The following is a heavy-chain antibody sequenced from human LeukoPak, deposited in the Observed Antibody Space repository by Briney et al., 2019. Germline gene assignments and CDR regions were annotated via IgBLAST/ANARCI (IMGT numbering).Heavy chain of an antibody. J-gene: IGHJ5*02. CDR3: ARLYGNWFDP. CDR1: GGSISGYY. V-gene: IGHV4-59*01. D-gene: IGHD2-8*01. CDR2: IYYSGST. Sequence: SETLSLTCTVSGGSISGYYWSWIRQPPGKGLEWIGYIYYSGSTNYNPSLKSRVTISVDTSKDQFSLKLSSVTAADTAVYYCARLYGNWFDPWGQGTLVTVSS.